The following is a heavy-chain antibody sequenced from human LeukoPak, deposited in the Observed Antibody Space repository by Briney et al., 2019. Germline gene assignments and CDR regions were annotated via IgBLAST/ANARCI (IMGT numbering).Heavy chain of an antibody. CDR3: ARDLMRSDFRSGYGDY. J-gene: IGHJ4*02. CDR2: ISYDGSNK. Sequence: GGSLRLSCAASGFTFSSYAMHWVRQAPGKGLEWVAVISYDGSNKYYADSVKGRFTISRDNSKNTLYLQMNSLRAEDTAVYYCARDLMRSDFRSGYGDYWGQGTLVTVSS. V-gene: IGHV3-30*01. CDR1: GFTFSSYA. D-gene: IGHD3-3*01.